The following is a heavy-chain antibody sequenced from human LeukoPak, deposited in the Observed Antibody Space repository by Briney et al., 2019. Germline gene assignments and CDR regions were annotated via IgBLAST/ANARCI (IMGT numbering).Heavy chain of an antibody. CDR3: ARDVEYCSGGSCYACDY. D-gene: IGHD2-15*01. Sequence: PGGSLRLSCAASGFTVSSNYMSWVRQAPGKGLEWVSVIYSGGSTYYADSVKGRFTISRDNSKNTLYLQMNSLRAEDTAVYYCARDVEYCSGGSCYACDYWGQGTLVTVSS. V-gene: IGHV3-53*01. J-gene: IGHJ4*02. CDR1: GFTVSSNY. CDR2: IYSGGST.